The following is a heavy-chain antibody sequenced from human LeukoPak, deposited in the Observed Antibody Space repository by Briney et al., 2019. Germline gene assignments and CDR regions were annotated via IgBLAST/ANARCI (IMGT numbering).Heavy chain of an antibody. CDR3: AREEGYCSSTSCYWGYTNYGMDV. CDR2: IKQDGSEK. V-gene: IGHV3-7*01. D-gene: IGHD2-2*01. Sequence: GGSLRLSCAASGFTFSSYWMSWVRKAPGKGLEWVANIKQDGSEKYYVDSVKGRFTISRDNAKNSLYLQMNSLRAEDTAVYYCAREEGYCSSTSCYWGYTNYGMDVWGQGTTVTVSS. J-gene: IGHJ6*02. CDR1: GFTFSSYW.